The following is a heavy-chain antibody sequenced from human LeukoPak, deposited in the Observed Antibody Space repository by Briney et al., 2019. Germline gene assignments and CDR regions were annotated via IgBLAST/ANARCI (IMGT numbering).Heavy chain of an antibody. CDR1: GGSISSYY. D-gene: IGHD6-13*01. J-gene: IGHJ5*02. CDR2: IYYSGST. V-gene: IGHV4-59*01. Sequence: PSETLSLTCTVSGGSISSYYWSWIRQPPGKGLEWIGYIYYSGSTNYNPSLKSRVTISVDTSKNQFSLKLSSVTAADTAVYYWAGGIAAAATGGWFDPWGQGTLVTVSS. CDR3: AGGIAAAATGGWFDP.